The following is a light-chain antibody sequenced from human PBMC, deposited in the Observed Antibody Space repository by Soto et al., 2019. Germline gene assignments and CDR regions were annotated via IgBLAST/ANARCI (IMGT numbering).Light chain of an antibody. V-gene: IGKV3-15*01. CDR1: QSVASN. CDR2: GAS. Sequence: EIVMTQSPASLSVSPGDGATLSCRASQSVASNVAWYQQKPGQGPRLLIHGASTRAVGVPARFSGSGSGTDFTLTISSLQSEDFAVSYCQQYHNWPPLYTFGQGTKLQIK. CDR3: QQYHNWPPLYT. J-gene: IGKJ2*01.